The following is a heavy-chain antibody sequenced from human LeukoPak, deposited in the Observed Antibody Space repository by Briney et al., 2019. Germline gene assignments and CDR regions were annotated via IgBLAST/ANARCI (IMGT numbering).Heavy chain of an antibody. CDR3: ARQSSTSCSLLRCYYGMDV. V-gene: IGHV5-10-1*01. Sequence: GESLRTSCKGSGYSFTSYWISWVRQMPGKGLEWMGRIDPSDSYTNYSPSFQGHVTISADKSISTAYLQWSSLKASDTAMYYCARQSSTSCSLLRCYYGMDVWGKGTTVTVSS. D-gene: IGHD2-2*01. CDR1: GYSFTSYW. J-gene: IGHJ6*04. CDR2: IDPSDSYT.